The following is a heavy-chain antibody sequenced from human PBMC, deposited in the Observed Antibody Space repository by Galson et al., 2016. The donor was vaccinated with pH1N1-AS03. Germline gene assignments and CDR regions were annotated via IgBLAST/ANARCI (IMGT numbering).Heavy chain of an antibody. CDR1: GYYFSSYW. V-gene: IGHV5-51*03. J-gene: IGHJ6*02. CDR2: IYPGDSDT. Sequence: QSGAEVKKPGESLKISCKGSGYYFSSYWVGWVRQKPGKGLEYMGIIYPGDSDTRYSPSFQGHVTISVDKSINTAYLQWSSLQASDSAMYFCGRPDYYYGTDVWGQGTTVTVSS. CDR3: GRPDYYYGTDV.